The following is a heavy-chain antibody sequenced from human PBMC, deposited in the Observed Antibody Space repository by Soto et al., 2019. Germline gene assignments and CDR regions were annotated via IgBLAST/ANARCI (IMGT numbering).Heavy chain of an antibody. CDR1: RFTFSTYG. D-gene: IGHD3-10*01. J-gene: IGHJ5*02. V-gene: IGHV3-23*01. CDR3: ANSAMIRGGGWFDP. CDR2: ISGSGGNT. Sequence: EVQLLESGGGLVQPGGSLRLSCAASRFTFSTYGMSWVRQAPGKGLEWVSDISGSGGNTYYAESVKGRFTISRDNSKNTLYLQMNSLRAEDTAVYYCANSAMIRGGGWFDPWGQGTLVTVSS.